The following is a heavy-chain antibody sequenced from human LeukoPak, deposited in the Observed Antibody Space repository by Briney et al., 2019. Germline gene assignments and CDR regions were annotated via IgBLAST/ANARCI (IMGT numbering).Heavy chain of an antibody. D-gene: IGHD3-22*01. V-gene: IGHV1-18*01. CDR1: GYTFTTYG. J-gene: IGHJ6*02. CDR3: ARVWYDSGHHLYFYYGLDV. CDR2: VSAYSGDT. Sequence: ASVKVSCKASGYTFTTYGITWVRQAPGQGLEWMGWVSAYSGDTDYAQSLQGRVTMTTDTSTSTAYMELTTLRSDDTAVYYCARVWYDSGHHLYFYYGLDVWGQGTTVTVSS.